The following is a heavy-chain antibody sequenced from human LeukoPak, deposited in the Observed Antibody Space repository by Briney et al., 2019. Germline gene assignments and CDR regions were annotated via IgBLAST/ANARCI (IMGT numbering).Heavy chain of an antibody. J-gene: IGHJ6*03. CDR2: IYYSGST. Sequence: SETLSLTCTVSGGSISSSSYYWGWIRQPPGKGLEWIGSIYYSGSTYYNPSLKSRVTISVDTSKNQFSLKLSSVTAADSAVYYCARRLRDFDWFRVSYYMDVWGKGTTVTISS. D-gene: IGHD3-9*01. CDR1: GGSISSSSYY. CDR3: ARRLRDFDWFRVSYYMDV. V-gene: IGHV4-39*07.